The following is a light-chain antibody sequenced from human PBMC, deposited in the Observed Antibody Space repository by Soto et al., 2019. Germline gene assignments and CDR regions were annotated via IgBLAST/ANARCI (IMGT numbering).Light chain of an antibody. CDR3: GTWDVSLSTGV. Sequence: QSVLTQPPSVSAAPGQKVTISCSGSRSNIGEKYVSWYHQFPGTAPKLLIYDNDKRPSEIPDRFSGSKSGTSATLAITGLQTGDEADYYCGTWDVSLSTGVFGGGTKLTVL. CDR1: RSNIGEKY. CDR2: DND. J-gene: IGLJ2*01. V-gene: IGLV1-51*01.